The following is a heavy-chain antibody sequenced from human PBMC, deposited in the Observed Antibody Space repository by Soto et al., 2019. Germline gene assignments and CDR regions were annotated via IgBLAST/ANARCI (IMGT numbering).Heavy chain of an antibody. J-gene: IGHJ5*02. Sequence: SVKVSCKASGGTFSSYAISWVRQAPGQGLEWMGGIIPIFGTANYAQKFQGRVTITADESTSTAYMELSSLRSEDTAVYYCARVKWMYYYDSSGYYYDWLDPWG. CDR2: IIPIFGTA. D-gene: IGHD3-22*01. CDR1: GGTFSSYA. CDR3: ARVKWMYYYDSSGYYYDWLDP. V-gene: IGHV1-69*13.